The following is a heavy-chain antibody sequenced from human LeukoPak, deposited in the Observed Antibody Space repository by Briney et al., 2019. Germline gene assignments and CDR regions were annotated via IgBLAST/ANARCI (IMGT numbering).Heavy chain of an antibody. J-gene: IGHJ4*02. CDR3: ARETYYDILTGYADFDY. CDR2: IIPIFGTA. Sequence: SVKVSCKASGGTFSSYAISWVRQAPGQGLEWMGRIIPIFGTANYAQKFQGRVTITTDESTSTAYMELGSLRSEDTAVYYCARETYYDILTGYADFDYWGQGTLVTVSS. CDR1: GGTFSSYA. V-gene: IGHV1-69*05. D-gene: IGHD3-9*01.